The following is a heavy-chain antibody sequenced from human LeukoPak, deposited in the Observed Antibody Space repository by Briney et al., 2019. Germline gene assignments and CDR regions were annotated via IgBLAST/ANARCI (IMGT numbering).Heavy chain of an antibody. J-gene: IGHJ4*02. Sequence: GRSLRLSCAASGFTFSTHAMHWVRQAPGKGLEWVAFIRSGGVEKFHADSVKGRFTISRDNSKNTLYLQMNSLRPEDSAVYYCAKDTDWAFESWGQGALVTVSS. V-gene: IGHV3-30*02. CDR1: GFTFSTHA. CDR3: AKDTDWAFES. D-gene: IGHD3-9*01. CDR2: IRSGGVEK.